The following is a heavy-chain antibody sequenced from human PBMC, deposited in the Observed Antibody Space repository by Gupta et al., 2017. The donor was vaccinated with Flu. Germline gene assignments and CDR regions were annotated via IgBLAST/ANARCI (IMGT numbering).Heavy chain of an antibody. CDR3: ARAYDYPDYFDY. J-gene: IGHJ4*02. D-gene: IGHD5-12*01. Sequence: SYNPSLRSRVTMSVDMSKNQFSLKVNFVTPADTAVYYCARAYDYPDYFDYWGQGTLVTVPS. V-gene: IGHV4-4*07.